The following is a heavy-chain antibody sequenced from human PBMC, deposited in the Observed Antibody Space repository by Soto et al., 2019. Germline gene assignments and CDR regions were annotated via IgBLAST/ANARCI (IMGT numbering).Heavy chain of an antibody. CDR3: AKDSPTYCISVWYAFDI. CDR2: ISGSGGSI. Sequence: EVQLLESGGGLVQPGGSLRLSCAASGFTFSSYAMSWVRQAPGKGLEWVSAISGSGGSIYYADSVKGRFTISRDNSKNTLYLQMNSLRAEDTAVYYCAKDSPTYCISVWYAFDIWGQGTMVTVSS. V-gene: IGHV3-23*01. CDR1: GFTFSSYA. J-gene: IGHJ3*02. D-gene: IGHD6-19*01.